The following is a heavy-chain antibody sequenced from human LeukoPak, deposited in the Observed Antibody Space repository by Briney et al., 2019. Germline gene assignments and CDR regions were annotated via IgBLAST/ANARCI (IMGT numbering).Heavy chain of an antibody. Sequence: TLSLTCTVSGGSISSGSYYWSWIRQPAGKGLEWIGRIYSSGSTNYNPSLKSRVTISVDTSKNQFSLKLSSVTAADTAVYYCARSYFDYWGQGTLVTVSS. J-gene: IGHJ4*02. CDR2: IYSSGST. CDR3: ARSYFDY. CDR1: GGSISSGSYY. V-gene: IGHV4-61*02.